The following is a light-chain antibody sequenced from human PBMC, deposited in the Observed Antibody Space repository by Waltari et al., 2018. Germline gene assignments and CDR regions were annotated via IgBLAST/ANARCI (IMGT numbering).Light chain of an antibody. CDR3: QQYSSFST. Sequence: DIQMTQSPSTLSASVRDRVTIPCRASQSVGTWLAWYQQKPGKAPKLLIYMASSLESGVPSRFSGSGSGTEFTLTISSLQPDDFATYSCQQYSSFSTFGQGTKVDI. J-gene: IGKJ1*01. CDR2: MAS. V-gene: IGKV1-5*03. CDR1: QSVGTW.